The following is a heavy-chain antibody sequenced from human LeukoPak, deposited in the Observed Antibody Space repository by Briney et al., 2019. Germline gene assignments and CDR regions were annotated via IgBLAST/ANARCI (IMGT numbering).Heavy chain of an antibody. D-gene: IGHD2-2*01. CDR3: ARVYLYCSSTSCYGRDYYYYMDV. CDR1: GYTFTSYY. Sequence: ASVKVSCKASGYTFTSYYMRWVRQAPGQGLEWMGWISAYNGNTNYAQKLQGRVTMTTDTSTSTAYMELRSLRSDDTAVYYCARVYLYCSSTSCYGRDYYYYMDVWGKGTTVTVSS. J-gene: IGHJ6*03. CDR2: ISAYNGNT. V-gene: IGHV1-18*04.